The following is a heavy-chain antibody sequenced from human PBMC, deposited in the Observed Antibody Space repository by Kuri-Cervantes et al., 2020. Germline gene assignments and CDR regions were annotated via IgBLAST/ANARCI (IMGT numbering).Heavy chain of an antibody. Sequence: LSLTCAAAGFTFDDYAMHWVRQAPGKGLEWVSGISWNSGSIGYADSVKGRFTISRDNAKNSLYLQMNSLRAEDTAVYYCAKSFDIWGQGTMVTVSS. CDR1: GFTFDDYA. CDR2: ISWNSGSI. CDR3: AKSFDI. J-gene: IGHJ3*02. V-gene: IGHV3-9*01.